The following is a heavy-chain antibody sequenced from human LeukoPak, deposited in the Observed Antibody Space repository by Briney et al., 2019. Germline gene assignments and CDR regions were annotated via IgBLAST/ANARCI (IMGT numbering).Heavy chain of an antibody. Sequence: GGSLRLSCAASGFSLIDYSMNWVRQAPGKGLEWVAVISYDGSNKKYADSVKGRFTISRDNSKNTLYLQMNSLRVEDTAVYYCARRMGYGSGSYYTAYFDYWGQGTLVTVSS. V-gene: IGHV3-30*03. CDR3: ARRMGYGSGSYYTAYFDY. D-gene: IGHD3-10*01. CDR1: GFSLIDYS. CDR2: ISYDGSNK. J-gene: IGHJ4*02.